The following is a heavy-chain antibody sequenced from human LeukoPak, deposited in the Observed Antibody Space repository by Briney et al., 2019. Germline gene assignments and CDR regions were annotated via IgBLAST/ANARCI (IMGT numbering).Heavy chain of an antibody. D-gene: IGHD2-21*02. CDR3: ARGEHIVVVTAGPPFDP. V-gene: IGHV1-2*02. J-gene: IGHJ5*02. CDR2: INPNSGGT. Sequence: ASVKVSCKASGYTFTGYHMHWVRQAPGQGLEWMGWINPNSGGTNYAQKFQGRVTMTRDTSISTAYMELSRLRSDDTAVYYCARGEHIVVVTAGPPFDPWGQGTLVTVSS. CDR1: GYTFTGYH.